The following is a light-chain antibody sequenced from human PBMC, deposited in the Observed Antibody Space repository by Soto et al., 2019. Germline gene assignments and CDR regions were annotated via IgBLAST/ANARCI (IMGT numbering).Light chain of an antibody. CDR1: SSDVGGYNY. CDR2: EVS. J-gene: IGLJ1*01. V-gene: IGLV2-8*01. CDR3: SSYAGSNNFEV. Sequence: QSALTQPPSASGSPGQSVTISCTGTSSDVGGYNYVSWYQQHPGNAPKLMIYEVSKRPSRVPDRFSGSKSGNTASLTVSGLQAEDEADYYCSSYAGSNNFEVFGTGTKVTVL.